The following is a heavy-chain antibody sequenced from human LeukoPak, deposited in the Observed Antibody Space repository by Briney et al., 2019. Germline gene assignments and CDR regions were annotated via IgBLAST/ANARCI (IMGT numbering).Heavy chain of an antibody. CDR2: ISSSSGYI. J-gene: IGHJ5*02. CDR3: ARDRCSSTSCYNTPNWFDP. V-gene: IGHV3-21*04. CDR1: GFTFSSYS. Sequence: GGSLRLSCAASGFTFSSYSMNWVRQAPGKGLEWVSSISSSSGYIYYADSVKGRFTISRDNAKNSVYLQMNSLRSEDTAFYHCARDRCSSTSCYNTPNWFDPWGQGTLVTVSS. D-gene: IGHD2-2*02.